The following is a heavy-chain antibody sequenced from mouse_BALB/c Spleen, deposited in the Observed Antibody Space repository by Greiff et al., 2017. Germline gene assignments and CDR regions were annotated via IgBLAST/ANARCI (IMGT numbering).Heavy chain of an antibody. CDR1: GFSLTSYG. CDR2: IWAGGST. CDR3: AREGYGNSPMDY. J-gene: IGHJ4*01. V-gene: IGHV2-9*02. Sequence: VQLVESGPGLVAPSQSLSITCTVSGFSLTSYGVHWVRQPPGKGLEWLGVIWAGGSTNYNSALMSRLSISKDNSKSQVFLKMNSLQTDDTAMYYCAREGYGNSPMDYWGQGTSVTVSS. D-gene: IGHD2-1*01.